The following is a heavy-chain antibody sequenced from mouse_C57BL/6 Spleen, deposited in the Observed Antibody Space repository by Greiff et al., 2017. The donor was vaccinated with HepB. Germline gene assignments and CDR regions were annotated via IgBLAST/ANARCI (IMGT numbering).Heavy chain of an antibody. D-gene: IGHD2-4*01. Sequence: QVQLQQPGAELVKPGASVKMSCKASGYTFTSYWITWVKQRPGQGLEWIGDIYPGSGSTNYNEKFKSKATLTVDTSSSTAYMQLSSLTSEDSAVYYCARHDYEAGYFDDWGQGTTLTVSS. CDR3: ARHDYEAGYFDD. V-gene: IGHV1-55*01. CDR1: GYTFTSYW. CDR2: IYPGSGST. J-gene: IGHJ2*01.